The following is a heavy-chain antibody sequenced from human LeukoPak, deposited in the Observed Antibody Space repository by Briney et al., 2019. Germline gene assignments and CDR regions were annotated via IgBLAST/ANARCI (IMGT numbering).Heavy chain of an antibody. CDR2: IIPILGIA. Sequence: GASVKVSCKASGGTFSSYAISWVRQAPGQGLEWMGRIIPILGIANYAQKFQGRVTITADKSTSTAYMELSSLRSEDTAVYYCARVRHSSGWYGTSGFDYWGQGTLVTVSS. V-gene: IGHV1-69*04. CDR3: ARVRHSSGWYGTSGFDY. D-gene: IGHD6-19*01. J-gene: IGHJ4*02. CDR1: GGTFSSYA.